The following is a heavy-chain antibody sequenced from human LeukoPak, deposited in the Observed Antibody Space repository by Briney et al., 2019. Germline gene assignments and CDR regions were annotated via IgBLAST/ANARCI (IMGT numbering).Heavy chain of an antibody. D-gene: IGHD6-13*01. CDR2: INHSGST. V-gene: IGHV4-34*01. J-gene: IGHJ5*02. CDR1: GGSFSGYY. CDR3: ARAYSSSWYFNWFDP. Sequence: SETLSLTCAVYGGSFSGYYWSWIRQPPGKGLEWIGEINHSGSTNYNPSLKSRVTISVDTSRNQFSLKLSSVTAADTAVYYCARAYSSSWYFNWFDPWGQGTLVTVSS.